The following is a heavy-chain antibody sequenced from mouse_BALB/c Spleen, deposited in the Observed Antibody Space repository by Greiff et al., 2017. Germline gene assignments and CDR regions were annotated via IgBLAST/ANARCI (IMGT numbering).Heavy chain of an antibody. D-gene: IGHD2-4*01. CDR3: ARQDYDYDWFAY. V-gene: IGHV5-12-1*01. CDR2: ISSGGGST. Sequence: EVMLVESGGGLVKPGGSLKLSCAASGFAFSSYDMSWVRQTPEKRLEWVAYISSGGGSTYYPDTVKGRFTISRDNAKNTLYLQMSSLKSEDTAMYYCARQDYDYDWFAYWGQGTLVTVSA. CDR1: GFAFSSYD. J-gene: IGHJ3*01.